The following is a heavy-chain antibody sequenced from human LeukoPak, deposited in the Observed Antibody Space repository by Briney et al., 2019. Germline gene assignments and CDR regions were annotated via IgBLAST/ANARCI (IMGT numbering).Heavy chain of an antibody. Sequence: GASVKVSCKAPGYTFTSYYMHWVRQAPGQGLEWMGIINPSGGSTSYAQKFQGRVTMTRDTSTSTAYMELSSLRYDDKAVYFCGRGYPGYYYYLDVWGKGTTVTVS. CDR3: GRGYPGYYYYLDV. CDR2: INPSGGST. D-gene: IGHD2-2*01. CDR1: GYTFTSYY. J-gene: IGHJ6*03. V-gene: IGHV1-46*01.